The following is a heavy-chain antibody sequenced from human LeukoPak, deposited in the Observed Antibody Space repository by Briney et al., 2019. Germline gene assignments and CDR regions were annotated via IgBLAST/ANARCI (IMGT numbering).Heavy chain of an antibody. D-gene: IGHD5-18*01. CDR2: IYTSGST. CDR1: GGSISSGSYY. Sequence: SETLSLTCTVSGGSISSGSYYWSWLRQPAGKGLEWIGRIYTSGSTNYNPSLKSRVTISVDTSKSQFSLKLSSVTAADTAVYYCARGGYLPEVWFDPWGQGTLVTVSS. J-gene: IGHJ5*02. V-gene: IGHV4-61*02. CDR3: ARGGYLPEVWFDP.